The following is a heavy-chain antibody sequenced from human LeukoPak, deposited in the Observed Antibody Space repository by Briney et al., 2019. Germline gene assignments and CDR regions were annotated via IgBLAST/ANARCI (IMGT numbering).Heavy chain of an antibody. Sequence: GGSLRLSCAASGFTFSSYAMSWVRQAPGKGLEWVSAISGSGGSTYYADSVKGRFTISRDNSKNTLYLQMNSLRVEDTAVYYCAKPMCSSTSCYRYFDYWGQGSPVSVSS. D-gene: IGHD2-2*01. CDR2: ISGSGGST. CDR1: GFTFSSYA. V-gene: IGHV3-23*01. CDR3: AKPMCSSTSCYRYFDY. J-gene: IGHJ4*02.